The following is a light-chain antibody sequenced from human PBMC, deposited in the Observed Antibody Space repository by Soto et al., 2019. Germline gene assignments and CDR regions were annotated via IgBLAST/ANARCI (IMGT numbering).Light chain of an antibody. V-gene: IGLV1-44*01. Sequence: LTQPPSASATPGQRVTISCSGSNSNIGTNTVNWYQQLPGTAPRLLIYTNNQRPSGVPQRFSGSKTGTSASLAIGGLQSEDGADYYCAAWDDSLGAYVFGTGTKVTVL. CDR3: AAWDDSLGAYV. CDR2: TNN. CDR1: NSNIGTNT. J-gene: IGLJ1*01.